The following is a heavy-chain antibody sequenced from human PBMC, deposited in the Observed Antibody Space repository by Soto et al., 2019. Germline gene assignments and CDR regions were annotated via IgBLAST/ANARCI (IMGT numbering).Heavy chain of an antibody. J-gene: IGHJ4*02. V-gene: IGHV3-33*01. CDR2: IWYDGTNK. Sequence: GGSLRLSCAASGFTFSNYAMHWVRQAPGKGLEWVAIIWYDGTNKFYADSVKGRFTISRDNSKNTLYLQMNSLRAEDTAVYYGARDLAENWGQGTLVTVSS. CDR3: ARDLAEN. CDR1: GFTFSNYA.